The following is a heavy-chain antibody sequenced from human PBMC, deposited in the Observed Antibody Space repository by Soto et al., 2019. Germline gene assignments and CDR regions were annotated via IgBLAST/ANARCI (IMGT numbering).Heavy chain of an antibody. CDR3: ARRGLPSTKGGAGWAYLDH. CDR2: INVANGNT. CDR1: GYDFSSYP. V-gene: IGHV1-3*01. J-gene: IGHJ4*02. Sequence: QVQLVQSGAEVKKPGASVKVSCKASGYDFSSYPINWVRQAPGQRPEWVGWINVANGNTQYSRKVQDRGTITRDTSATTVYLLLSSLRSEDTAVYFCARRGLPSTKGGAGWAYLDHWGQGSLVTVSS. D-gene: IGHD1-26*01.